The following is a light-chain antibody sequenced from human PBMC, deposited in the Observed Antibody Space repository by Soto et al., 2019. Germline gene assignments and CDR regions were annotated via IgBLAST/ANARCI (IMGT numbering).Light chain of an antibody. CDR3: QSYDSSLSGSYV. CDR1: SSNNGAGYD. V-gene: IGLV1-40*01. J-gene: IGLJ1*01. CDR2: GNS. Sequence: QSVLTQPPSVSGGPGPRVTISFTGSSSNNGAGYDVHWYQQLPGTAPKLLIYGNSNRPSGVPDRFSGSKSGTSASLAITGLQAEDEADYYCQSYDSSLSGSYVFGTGTKVTVL.